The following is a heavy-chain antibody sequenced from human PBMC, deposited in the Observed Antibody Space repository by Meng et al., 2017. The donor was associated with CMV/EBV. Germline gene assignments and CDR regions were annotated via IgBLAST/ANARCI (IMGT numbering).Heavy chain of an antibody. CDR2: IAHSGSA. V-gene: IGHV4-4*07. J-gene: IGHJ5*02. CDR1: GGSTRSSC. CDR3: ARDLMNRSSTSCANWFDP. D-gene: IGHD2-2*01. Sequence: LNECAPVWGNPSRPPSTPSTASGGSTRSSCWGGVRQPDEKGVEWLVRIAHSGSANYKPSLNSRVTMSVDTSKNQYSLKLRSVTTADTAVYYCARDLMNRSSTSCANWFDPWGQGTLVTVSS.